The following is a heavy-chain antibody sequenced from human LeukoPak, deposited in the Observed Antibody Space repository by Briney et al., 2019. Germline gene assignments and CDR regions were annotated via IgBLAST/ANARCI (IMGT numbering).Heavy chain of an antibody. V-gene: IGHV3-64*01. J-gene: IGHJ4*02. CDR3: ARLVYYYDSSGYDY. CDR1: GFTFSTYA. D-gene: IGHD3-22*01. CDR2: ISGSGGST. Sequence: PGGSLRLSCAASGFTFSTYAMHWVRQAPKKGLEYVSAISGSGGSTYYANSVKGRFTISRDNSKNTLYLQMGSLRAEDMAVYYCARLVYYYDSSGYDYWGQGTLVTHSS.